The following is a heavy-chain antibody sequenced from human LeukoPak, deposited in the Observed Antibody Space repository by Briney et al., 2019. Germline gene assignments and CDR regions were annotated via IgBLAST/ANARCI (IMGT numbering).Heavy chain of an antibody. J-gene: IGHJ6*02. CDR1: GGSISSYY. V-gene: IGHV4-59*01. D-gene: IGHD3-3*01. Sequence: KPSETLSLTCTVSGGSISSYYWSWIRQPPGKGLEWIGYIYYSGSTNYNPSLKSRVTISVDTSKNQFSLKLSSVTAADTAVCYCARHGVAPYYYYGMDVWGQGTTVTVSS. CDR3: ARHGVAPYYYYGMDV. CDR2: IYYSGST.